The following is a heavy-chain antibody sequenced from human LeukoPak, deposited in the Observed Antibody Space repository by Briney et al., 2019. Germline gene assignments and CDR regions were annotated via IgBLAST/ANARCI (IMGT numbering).Heavy chain of an antibody. CDR3: ARFLTKGIAAAGHDY. V-gene: IGHV3-48*01. D-gene: IGHD6-13*01. CDR1: GFTFSSYS. J-gene: IGHJ4*02. Sequence: GGSLRLSCAASGFTFSSYSMDWGRQAPGKGLEWVSSISSSSSTIYYADSVKGRFTISRDNAKNSLYLQMNSLRAEDTAVYYCARFLTKGIAAAGHDYWGQGTLVTVSS. CDR2: ISSSSSTI.